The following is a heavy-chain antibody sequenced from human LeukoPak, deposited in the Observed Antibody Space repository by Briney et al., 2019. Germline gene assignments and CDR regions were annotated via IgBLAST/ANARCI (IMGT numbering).Heavy chain of an antibody. CDR1: GGSISSGGYS. D-gene: IGHD5-12*01. CDR2: IYHSGST. J-gene: IGHJ3*02. Sequence: PSETLSLTCAVSGGSISSGGYSWSWIRQPPGKGLEWIGYIYHSGSTYYNPSLKSRVTISVDRSKNQFSLKLSSVTAADTAVYYCARGYEVPDAFDIWGQGTMVTVSS. CDR3: ARGYEVPDAFDI. V-gene: IGHV4-30-2*01.